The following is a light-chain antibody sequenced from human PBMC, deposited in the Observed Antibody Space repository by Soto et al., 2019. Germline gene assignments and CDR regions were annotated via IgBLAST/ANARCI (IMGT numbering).Light chain of an antibody. J-gene: IGKJ4*01. V-gene: IGKV3D-15*01. Sequence: ETVMTQSPATLSVSPGERATLSCRASQSVSSNLAWYQQKPGQPPRLLIYGASTRATGIPARFRGNESGTEYTLTISSLQSEDFAVYYCQQYNNWPPLTFGGGTKVEIK. CDR3: QQYNNWPPLT. CDR2: GAS. CDR1: QSVSSN.